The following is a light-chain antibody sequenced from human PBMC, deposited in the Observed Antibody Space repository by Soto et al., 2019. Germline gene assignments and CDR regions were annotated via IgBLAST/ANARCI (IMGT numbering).Light chain of an antibody. CDR2: GAS. CDR3: QQYGSSPWT. CDR1: QSVSSSY. J-gene: IGKJ1*01. V-gene: IGKV3-20*01. Sequence: EIVLTQSPGTLSLSPGERATLSCRASQSVSSSYLAWYQQKPGQAPRLLIYGASSRATGIPERFSGSGSGTDFTLTISRLEPEDLAVYYCQQYGSSPWTFGQGNKVEIK.